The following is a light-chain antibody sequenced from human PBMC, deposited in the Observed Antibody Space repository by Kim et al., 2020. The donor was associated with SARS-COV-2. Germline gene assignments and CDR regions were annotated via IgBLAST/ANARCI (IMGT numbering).Light chain of an antibody. CDR1: SSNIGNNY. J-gene: IGLJ3*02. CDR2: DND. Sequence: QSVLTQPPSVSAAPGQGVTISCSGSSSNIGNNYVSWYQQLPGTAPKLLIYDNDKRPSGIPDRFSGSKSGTSATLAITGLQTGDEADYHCGTWDTNLTAGVFGGGTQLTVL. CDR3: GTWDTNLTAGV. V-gene: IGLV1-51*01.